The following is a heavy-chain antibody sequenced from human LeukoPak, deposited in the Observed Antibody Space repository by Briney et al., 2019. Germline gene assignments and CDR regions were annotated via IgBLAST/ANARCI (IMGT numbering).Heavy chain of an antibody. D-gene: IGHD4-23*01. V-gene: IGHV3-7*01. CDR1: GFTLSSYW. J-gene: IGHJ4*02. CDR3: ARYIETPRRDLDY. CDR2: IKQDGSEK. Sequence: GGSLRLSCEASGFTLSSYWMTWVRQAPGKGLEWVARIKQDGSEKHYMDSVKGRFTISRDNAQNSLYLQMNTLRAEDTAVYYCARYIETPRRDLDYWGQGSLVTVSS.